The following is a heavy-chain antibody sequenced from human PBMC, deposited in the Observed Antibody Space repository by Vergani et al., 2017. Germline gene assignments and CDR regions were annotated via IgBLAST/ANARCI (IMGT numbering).Heavy chain of an antibody. V-gene: IGHV4-4*02. CDR2: IYHSGST. CDR1: GGSISSSTW. J-gene: IGHJ6*02. Sequence: QVQPQESGPGLVKPSGTLSLTCAVSGGSISSSTWWSWVRPPPGKGLEWIGEIYHSGSTHYNPSLKSRVTISVDKSENQFSLKLSSVTAADTAVYNCAKFLTGASIYYYYGMDVWGQGTTVTVSS. CDR3: AKFLTGASIYYYYGMDV. D-gene: IGHD1-26*01.